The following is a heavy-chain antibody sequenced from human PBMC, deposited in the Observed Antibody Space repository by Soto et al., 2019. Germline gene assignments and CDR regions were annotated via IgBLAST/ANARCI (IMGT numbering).Heavy chain of an antibody. CDR3: AKDNTVTFLRPYYYYGMDV. V-gene: IGHV3-30*18. D-gene: IGHD4-17*01. Sequence: QVQLVESGGGVVQPGRSLRLSCAASGFTFSSYGMHWVRQAPGKGLEWVAVISYDGSNKYYADSVKGRFTISRDNSKNPLYLQMNSLRAEDTAVYYCAKDNTVTFLRPYYYYGMDVWGQGTTVTVSS. J-gene: IGHJ6*02. CDR1: GFTFSSYG. CDR2: ISYDGSNK.